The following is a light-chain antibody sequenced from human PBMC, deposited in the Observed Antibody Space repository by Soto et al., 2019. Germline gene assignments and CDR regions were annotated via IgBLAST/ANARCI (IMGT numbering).Light chain of an antibody. CDR3: QQYDSYSYT. V-gene: IGKV1-5*03. CDR2: KAS. J-gene: IGKJ2*01. CDR1: DDVSQW. Sequence: DIQMTQSPPTLSASVGDRVTITCRASDDVSQWLAWYQQKPGKAPKLLIYKASSLERGVPSRFSGRGSGTDFTLTIGDLEPDDFATYYCQQYDSYSYTFGQGTKLEIK.